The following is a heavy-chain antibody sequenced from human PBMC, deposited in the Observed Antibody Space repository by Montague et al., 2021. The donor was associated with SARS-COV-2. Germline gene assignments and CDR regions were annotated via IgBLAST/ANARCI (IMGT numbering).Heavy chain of an antibody. CDR3: AHRKVLAAAWDY. V-gene: IGHV2-5*02. J-gene: IGHJ4*02. CDR2: XYWDDDK. D-gene: IGHD6-13*01. CDR1: GFSLSTSGVG. Sequence: PALVKPTQTLTLTCTFSGFSLSTSGVGVGWIRQPPGKALEWFALXYWDDDKRYSPSLKSRLTITKDTSKNQVVLTMTNMDPVDTATYYCAHRKVLAAAWDYWGQGTLVTVSS.